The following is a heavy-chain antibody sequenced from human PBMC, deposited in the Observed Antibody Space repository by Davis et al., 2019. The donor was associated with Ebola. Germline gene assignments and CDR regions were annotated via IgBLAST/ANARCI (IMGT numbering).Heavy chain of an antibody. CDR1: GGSISSSYW. D-gene: IGHD6-13*01. V-gene: IGHV4-4*02. CDR3: ARIAVGSSWYYFDY. J-gene: IGHJ4*02. Sequence: SETLSLTCAVSGGSISSSYWWSWVRQPPGKGLEWIGQISQRENTNYKPSLKSRITISLDKSKNQFSLKLSSLTAADTAVYYCARIAVGSSWYYFDYWGQGTLVPVSS. CDR2: ISQRENT.